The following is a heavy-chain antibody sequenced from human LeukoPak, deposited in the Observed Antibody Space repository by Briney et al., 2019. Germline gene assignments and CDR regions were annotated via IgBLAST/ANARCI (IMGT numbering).Heavy chain of an antibody. Sequence: GASVKVSCKASGYTFTGYYMHWVRQAPGQGLEWMGWINPNSGATDCGQRFQGRVTLTRDTSVSTTYMELSGLRSDDTAVYYCVRGRGPVVISYFDYWGQGSLVTVSS. J-gene: IGHJ4*02. CDR1: GYTFTGYY. V-gene: IGHV1-2*02. CDR3: VRGRGPVVISYFDY. D-gene: IGHD3-22*01. CDR2: INPNSGAT.